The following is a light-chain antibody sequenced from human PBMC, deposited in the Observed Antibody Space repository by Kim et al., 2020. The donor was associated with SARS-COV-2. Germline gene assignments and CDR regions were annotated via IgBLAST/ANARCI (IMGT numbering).Light chain of an antibody. CDR2: EDH. CDR3: QSSDSSNQVI. Sequence: NFMLTQPHSVSESPGKTVTISCTRSSGNIASNYVQWFQQRPGSAPTTVILEDHQLASGFPDRFSGSIDTSSNSASLTISGLKTEDEADYYCQSSDSSNQVIFGGGTQLTVL. V-gene: IGLV6-57*04. J-gene: IGLJ2*01. CDR1: SGNIASNY.